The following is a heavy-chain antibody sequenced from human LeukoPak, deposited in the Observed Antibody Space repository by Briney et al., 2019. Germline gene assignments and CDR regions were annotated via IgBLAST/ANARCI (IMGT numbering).Heavy chain of an antibody. Sequence: GGSLRLSCAASGFTFSSYWMHWVRQAPGKGLVWVSRINSDGSSTSYADSVKGRFTISRDNSKNTLYLQMNSLRAEDTAVYYCARDGSYDAFDIWGQGTMVTVSS. V-gene: IGHV3-74*01. CDR2: INSDGSST. J-gene: IGHJ3*02. CDR3: ARDGSYDAFDI. D-gene: IGHD5-12*01. CDR1: GFTFSSYW.